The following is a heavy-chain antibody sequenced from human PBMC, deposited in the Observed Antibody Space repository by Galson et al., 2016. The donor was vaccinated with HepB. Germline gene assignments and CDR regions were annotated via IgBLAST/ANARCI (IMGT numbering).Heavy chain of an antibody. D-gene: IGHD3-3*01. V-gene: IGHV4-59*08. CDR2: IYDSGST. J-gene: IGHJ4*02. CDR3: AREPALRGHLEWLLGVY. CDR1: GGSISSFH. Sequence: ETLSLTCTVSGGSISSFHWAWIRQPPGKGLEWIGYIYDSGSTNYNPSLKSRVTISVVTSKNQFSLKLSSVTDADTAVYYCAREPALRGHLEWLLGVYWGRGTLVTVSS.